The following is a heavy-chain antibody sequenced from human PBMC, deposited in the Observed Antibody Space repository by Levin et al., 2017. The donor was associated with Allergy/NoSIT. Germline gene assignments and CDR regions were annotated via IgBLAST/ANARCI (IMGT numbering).Heavy chain of an antibody. D-gene: IGHD6-13*01. CDR1: GFTFSSYA. V-gene: IGHV3-30*04. J-gene: IGHJ4*02. CDR2: ISYDGSNK. Sequence: GESLKISCAASGFTFSSYAMHWVRQAPGKGLEWVAVISYDGSNKYYADSVKGRFTISRDNSKNTLYLQMNSLRAEDTAVYYCAKGPYSSSPWIIDYWGQGTLVTVSS. CDR3: AKGPYSSSPWIIDY.